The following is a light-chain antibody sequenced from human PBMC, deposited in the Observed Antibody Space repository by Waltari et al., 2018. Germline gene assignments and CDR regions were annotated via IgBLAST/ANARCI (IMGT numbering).Light chain of an antibody. J-gene: IGKJ1*01. CDR1: QSISNK. CDR2: GAS. Sequence: EIVMTQSPATLSVSPGERVTLSCRASQSISNKLAWYQQTPGQPPRLLVFGASTRPSGIPARFSGSGSGTEFTLTISSLQSEDFAVYYCQQYNNWPPKTFGQGTKVEI. V-gene: IGKV3-15*01. CDR3: QQYNNWPPKT.